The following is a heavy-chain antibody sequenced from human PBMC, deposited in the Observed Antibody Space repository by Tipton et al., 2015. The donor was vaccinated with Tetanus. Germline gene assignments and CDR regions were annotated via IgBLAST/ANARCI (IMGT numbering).Heavy chain of an antibody. Sequence: TLSLTCSVSGASINAGGYLWTWVRQRPGEGLEWIGNIYYTALTSYTPSLKSRVTMSVDTSMHHFSLKLSSVTAADTAVYYCARVLRFSASGGWDDAFDIWGQGTLVTVSS. CDR2: IYYTALT. CDR1: GASINAGGYL. CDR3: ARVLRFSASGGWDDAFDI. J-gene: IGHJ3*02. V-gene: IGHV4-31*03. D-gene: IGHD2-15*01.